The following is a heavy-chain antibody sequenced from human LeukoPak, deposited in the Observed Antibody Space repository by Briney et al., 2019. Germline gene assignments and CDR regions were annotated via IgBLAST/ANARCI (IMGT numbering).Heavy chain of an antibody. V-gene: IGHV1-2*02. D-gene: IGHD1-26*01. CDR2: INPYSDAS. CDR1: GYSFSDFY. Sequence: ASVRVSCQVSGYSFSDFYLNWVRQAPGQGLEWMGWINPYSDASIYAQRFQGRVTMTWDTSTGTAYMDLTRLRSDDTAVCFCATSTVTHTRDPWGQGTLVTVSS. CDR3: ATSTVTHTRDP. J-gene: IGHJ5*02.